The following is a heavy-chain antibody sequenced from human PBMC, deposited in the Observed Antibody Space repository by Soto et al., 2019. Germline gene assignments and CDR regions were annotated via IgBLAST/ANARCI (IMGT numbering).Heavy chain of an antibody. CDR1: GYTFTSYG. V-gene: IGHV1-18*01. CDR2: ISAYNGNT. D-gene: IGHD1-7*01. CDR3: AGERSEKTGTTWKGWFDP. Sequence: QVQLVQSGAEVKKPGASVKVSCKASGYTFTSYGISWVRQAPGQGLEWMGWISAYNGNTNYAQQIQGRVTMTTDTSTSTAYMELRSLRSDDTAVYYCAGERSEKTGTTWKGWFDPWGQGTLVTVSS. J-gene: IGHJ5*02.